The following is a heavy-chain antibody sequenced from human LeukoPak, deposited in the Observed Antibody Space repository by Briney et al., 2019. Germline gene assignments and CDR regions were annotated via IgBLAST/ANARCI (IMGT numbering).Heavy chain of an antibody. Sequence: ASVKVSCKASGYTFTSYAMHWVRQAPGQRLEGMGCINAGNGNTKYSQKFQGRVTITRDTSASTAYMELSSLRSEDTAVYYCARDYKYSSSWYYFDYWGQGTLVTVSS. CDR2: INAGNGNT. V-gene: IGHV1-3*01. CDR1: GYTFTSYA. CDR3: ARDYKYSSSWYYFDY. J-gene: IGHJ4*02. D-gene: IGHD6-13*01.